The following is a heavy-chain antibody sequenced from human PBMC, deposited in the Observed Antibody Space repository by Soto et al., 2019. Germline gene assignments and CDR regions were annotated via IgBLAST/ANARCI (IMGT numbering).Heavy chain of an antibody. Sequence: GGSLRLSCAASGFTFSSYWMSWFRQAPGKGLEWVAMINQDGSEKYYVDSVKGRFTISRDNAKNSLYLQMNSLRAEDTAVYYCARDYPGGSYYDYWGQGTLVTVSS. CDR1: GFTFSSYW. V-gene: IGHV3-7*03. J-gene: IGHJ4*02. CDR3: ARDYPGGSYYDY. D-gene: IGHD1-26*01. CDR2: INQDGSEK.